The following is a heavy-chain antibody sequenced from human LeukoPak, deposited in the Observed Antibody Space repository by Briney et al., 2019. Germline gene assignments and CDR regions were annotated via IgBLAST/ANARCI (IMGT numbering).Heavy chain of an antibody. Sequence: PGGSLRLSCAGSGFTFSDYSMNWVRQALGKGLEWVSYISSSGSTIYYADSVKGRITISRDNAKSSVHLQMNNLRDEDTAVYYCARGQDIVAIQCGDFWGQGTLVTVSS. CDR2: ISSSGSTI. CDR1: GFTFSDYS. J-gene: IGHJ4*02. V-gene: IGHV3-48*02. CDR3: ARGQDIVAIQCGDF. D-gene: IGHD5-12*01.